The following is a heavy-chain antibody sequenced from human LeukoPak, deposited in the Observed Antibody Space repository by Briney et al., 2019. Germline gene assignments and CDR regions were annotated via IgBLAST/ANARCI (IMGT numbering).Heavy chain of an antibody. D-gene: IGHD1-7*01. V-gene: IGHV6-1*01. Sequence: SQTLSLTCAISGDSASSNSAAWNWIRQSPSRGLEWLGRTFYRSRWYNEYAVSVKSRITINADTSKNQFSLHLNSVTPEDTAVYYCASGNYHFDYWGQGMLVTVSS. CDR3: ASGNYHFDY. CDR2: TFYRSRWYN. CDR1: GDSASSNSAA. J-gene: IGHJ4*02.